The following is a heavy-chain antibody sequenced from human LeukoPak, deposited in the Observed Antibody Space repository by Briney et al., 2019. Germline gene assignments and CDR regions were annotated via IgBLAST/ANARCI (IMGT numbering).Heavy chain of an antibody. J-gene: IGHJ4*02. V-gene: IGHV3-23*01. CDR3: AIKGGYYDFWSGYLDY. CDR1: GFTFSSYA. Sequence: PGGSLRLSCAVSGFTFSSYAMSWVRQAPGKGLEWVSAISGSGGSTYYADSVKGRFTISRDNSKNTLYLQMNSLRAEDTAVYYCAIKGGYYDFWSGYLDYWGQGTLVTVSS. CDR2: ISGSGGST. D-gene: IGHD3-3*01.